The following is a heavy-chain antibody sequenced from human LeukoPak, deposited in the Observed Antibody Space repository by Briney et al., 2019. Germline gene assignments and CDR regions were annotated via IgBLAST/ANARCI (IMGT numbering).Heavy chain of an antibody. V-gene: IGHV3-30*19. Sequence: PGGSLRLSCAASGFTFSGSGMHWVRQAPGKGLEWVAVISYDGSNKYYADSVKGRFTISRDNSKNTLYLQMNSLRAEDTAVYYCARDKAAAGYYYYYGMDVWGQGTTVTVSS. D-gene: IGHD6-13*01. CDR3: ARDKAAAGYYYYYGMDV. CDR2: ISYDGSNK. J-gene: IGHJ6*02. CDR1: GFTFSGSG.